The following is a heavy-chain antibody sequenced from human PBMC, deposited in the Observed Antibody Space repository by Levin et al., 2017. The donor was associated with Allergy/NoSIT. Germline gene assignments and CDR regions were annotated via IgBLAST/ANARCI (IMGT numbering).Heavy chain of an antibody. D-gene: IGHD1-20*01. Sequence: AGGSLRLSCAASGFTFSSYSMNWVRQAPGKGLEWVSSISSSSSYIYYADSVKGRFTISRDNAKNSLYLQMNSLRAEDTAVYYCAPDPNWNDGYWGQGTLVTVSS. V-gene: IGHV3-21*01. J-gene: IGHJ4*02. CDR2: ISSSSSYI. CDR1: GFTFSSYS. CDR3: APDPNWNDGY.